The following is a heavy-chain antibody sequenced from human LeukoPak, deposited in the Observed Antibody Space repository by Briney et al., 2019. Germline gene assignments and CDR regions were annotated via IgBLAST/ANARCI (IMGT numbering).Heavy chain of an antibody. D-gene: IGHD6-13*01. CDR2: IYYSGNT. V-gene: IGHV4-39*02. J-gene: IGHJ4*02. CDR3: ARDGIAAAAAFDY. CDR1: GGSISSSNYY. Sequence: KPSETLSLTCTVSGGSISSSNYYWGWIRQPPGKGLEWIGSIYYSGNTYYNPSLKSRVTISVDTTKNQFSLKLTSVTAADTAVYYCARDGIAAAAAFDYWGQGTLVTVSS.